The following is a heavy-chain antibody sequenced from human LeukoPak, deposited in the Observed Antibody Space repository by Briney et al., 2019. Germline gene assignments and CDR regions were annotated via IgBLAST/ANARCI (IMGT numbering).Heavy chain of an antibody. J-gene: IGHJ4*02. CDR1: GFTFSSYW. D-gene: IGHD1-14*01. V-gene: IGHV3-74*01. CDR2: INPGGSSI. Sequence: PGRSLRLSCAASGFTFSSYWMHWVRQVPGKGLVWVARINPGGSSITYADSVKGRLTISRDNAKNTLYLQMDSLRAEDTGVYYCARSNQADDYWGQGTLVTVSS. CDR3: ARSNQADDY.